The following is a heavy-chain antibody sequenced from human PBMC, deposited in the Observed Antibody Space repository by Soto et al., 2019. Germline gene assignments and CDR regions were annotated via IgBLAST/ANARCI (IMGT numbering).Heavy chain of an antibody. CDR1: GGSISSYY. CDR2: IYYSGST. D-gene: IGHD2-15*01. J-gene: IGHJ4*02. V-gene: IGHV4-59*01. Sequence: SLTCTVSGGSISSYYWSWIRQPPGKGLEWIGYIYYSGSTNYNPSLKSRVTISVDTSKNQFSLKLSSVTAADTAVYYCARGYCSGGSCQRVFDYWGQGTLVTVSS. CDR3: ARGYCSGGSCQRVFDY.